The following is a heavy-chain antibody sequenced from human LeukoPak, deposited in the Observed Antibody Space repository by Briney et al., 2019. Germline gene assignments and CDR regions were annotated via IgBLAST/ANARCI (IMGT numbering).Heavy chain of an antibody. V-gene: IGHV4-59*01. CDR2: IYYSGST. Sequence: SETLSLTCTVSGGSISSYYWSWIRQPPGKGLEWIGYIYYSGSTNYNPSLKSRVTISVDTSKNQFSLKLSSVTAADTAVYYCAREDYYDSSGYYYGAFDIWGQGTMVTVSS. CDR3: AREDYYDSSGYYYGAFDI. D-gene: IGHD3-22*01. CDR1: GGSISSYY. J-gene: IGHJ3*02.